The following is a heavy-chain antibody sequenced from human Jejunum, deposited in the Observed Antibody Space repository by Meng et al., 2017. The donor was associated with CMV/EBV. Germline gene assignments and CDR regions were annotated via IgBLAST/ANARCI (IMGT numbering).Heavy chain of an antibody. V-gene: IGHV3-15*01. J-gene: IGHJ4*02. CDR2: VKSEIDGATT. CDR1: GFTLSSYI. Sequence: CAASGFTLSSYIMNWVRQAPGKGLEWVGRVKSEIDGATTDYAAPVKGRFTISRDDSKNTVYMQLNSLKSEDTGVYYCTTGGVVGSWGQGTLVTVSS. D-gene: IGHD2-21*01. CDR3: TTGGVVGS.